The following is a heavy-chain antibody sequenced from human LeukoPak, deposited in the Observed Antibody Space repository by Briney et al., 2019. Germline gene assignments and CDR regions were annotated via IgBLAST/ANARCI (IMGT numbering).Heavy chain of an antibody. D-gene: IGHD6-13*01. J-gene: IGHJ4*02. CDR1: GFTFSRFG. V-gene: IGHV3-30*03. CDR2: ISYDGSTK. CDR3: ARSMSAADY. Sequence: PGGSLRLSCAASGFTFSRFGIHWVRQSPGKGLEWVAVISYDGSTKYYVDSVKGRFTISRDNSKNTLYLQMNSLRAEDTAVYYCARSMSAADYWGQGTLVTVSS.